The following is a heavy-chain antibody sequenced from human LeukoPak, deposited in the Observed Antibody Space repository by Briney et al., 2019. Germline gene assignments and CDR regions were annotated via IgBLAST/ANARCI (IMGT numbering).Heavy chain of an antibody. CDR3: ARGSGYDYHELSFDY. Sequence: GASVKVSCKASGYTFTSYGISWVRQAPGQGLEWMGWISAYNGNTNYAQKLRGRVTMTTDTSTSTAYMELRSLRSDDTAVYYCARGSGYDYHELSFDYWGQGTLVTVSS. CDR1: GYTFTSYG. V-gene: IGHV1-18*01. CDR2: ISAYNGNT. D-gene: IGHD5-12*01. J-gene: IGHJ4*02.